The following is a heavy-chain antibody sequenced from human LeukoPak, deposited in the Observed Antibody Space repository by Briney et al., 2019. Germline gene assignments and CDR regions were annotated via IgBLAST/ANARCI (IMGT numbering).Heavy chain of an antibody. J-gene: IGHJ4*02. D-gene: IGHD4-23*01. V-gene: IGHV3-21*01. Sequence: GGSLRLSCAASGFTFSSYSMNWVRQAPGKGLEGVSSISSSSSYIYYADSVKGRLTISRDNAKNSLYLQMNSLRAEDTAVYYCARDREGGGNPLDYWGQGTLVTVSS. CDR2: ISSSSSYI. CDR3: ARDREGGGNPLDY. CDR1: GFTFSSYS.